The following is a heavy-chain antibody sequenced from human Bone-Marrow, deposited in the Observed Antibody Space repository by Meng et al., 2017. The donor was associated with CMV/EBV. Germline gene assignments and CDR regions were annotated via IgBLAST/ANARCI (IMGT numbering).Heavy chain of an antibody. CDR1: GFTFDDYA. CDR3: ARVSRSGYDGMVDY. V-gene: IGHV3-21*04. D-gene: IGHD5-12*01. CDR2: ISSSSSYI. J-gene: IGHJ4*02. Sequence: GESLKISCAASGFTFDDYAMHWVRQAPGKGLEWVSSISSSSSYIYYADSVKGRFTISRDNAKNSLYLQMNSLRAEDTAVYYCARVSRSGYDGMVDYWGQGTLVTVSS.